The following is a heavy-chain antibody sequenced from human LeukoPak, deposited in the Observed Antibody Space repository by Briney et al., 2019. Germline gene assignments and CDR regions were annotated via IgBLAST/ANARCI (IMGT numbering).Heavy chain of an antibody. Sequence: PSETLSLTCAVYGGSFSGYYWSWIRQPPGKGLEWIGEINHSGSTNYNPSLKSRVTISVDTSKNQFSLKLSSVTAADTAVYYCARYERNSSGWYFDYWGQGTLVTVSS. CDR1: GGSFSGYY. V-gene: IGHV4-34*01. J-gene: IGHJ4*02. CDR2: INHSGST. D-gene: IGHD6-19*01. CDR3: ARYERNSSGWYFDY.